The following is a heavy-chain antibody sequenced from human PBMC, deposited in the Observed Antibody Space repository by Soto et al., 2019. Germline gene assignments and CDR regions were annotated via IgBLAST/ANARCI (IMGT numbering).Heavy chain of an antibody. J-gene: IGHJ4*02. Sequence: ASVKVSCKASGYSFTGYQMYCVRRAPGQGLEWMGWISPNSGDTNYAQKFQGRVTVTSDTSIRTVYMELSRLRSDDTAVYYCALPISVTDTFDYWGQGTLVTVSS. CDR2: ISPNSGDT. CDR1: GYSFTGYQ. D-gene: IGHD6-19*01. CDR3: ALPISVTDTFDY. V-gene: IGHV1-2*02.